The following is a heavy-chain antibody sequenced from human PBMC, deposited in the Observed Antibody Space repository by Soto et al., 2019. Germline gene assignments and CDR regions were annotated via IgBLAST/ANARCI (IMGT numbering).Heavy chain of an antibody. V-gene: IGHV3-7*01. CDR2: IKQDGSEK. CDR3: AREAVAGQGAFDF. Sequence: EVQLVESGGGLVQPGGSLRLSCAASGFTFSSYWMSWVRQAPGKELEWVANIKQDGSEKYYVDSVKGRFTISRDNAKNSRYLQMNSLRAEDTAVYYCAREAVAGQGAFDFWGQGTKVTVAA. J-gene: IGHJ3*01. D-gene: IGHD6-19*01. CDR1: GFTFSSYW.